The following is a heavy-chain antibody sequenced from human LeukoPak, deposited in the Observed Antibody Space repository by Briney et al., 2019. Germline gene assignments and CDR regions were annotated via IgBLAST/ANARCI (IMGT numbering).Heavy chain of an antibody. CDR2: ISGSGGST. D-gene: IGHD3-22*01. J-gene: IGHJ4*02. CDR3: ATLPITMIVVVIEDY. Sequence: PGGSLRLSCAASGFTFSSYDLHWVRQPTGKTLEWVSAISGSGGSTYYADSVKGRFTISRDNSKNTLYLQMNSLRAEDTAVYYCATLPITMIVVVIEDYWGQGTLVTVSS. CDR1: GFTFSSYD. V-gene: IGHV3-23*01.